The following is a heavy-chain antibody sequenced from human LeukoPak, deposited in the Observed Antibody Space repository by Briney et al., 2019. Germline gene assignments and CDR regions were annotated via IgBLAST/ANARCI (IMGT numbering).Heavy chain of an antibody. CDR2: INPSGGST. Sequence: ASVKVSCKASGYTFTSYYIHWVRQAPGQGLEWMGIINPSGGSTSYAQKFQGRVTMTRDTSTSTVYMELSSLGSEDTAVYYCARDDLSYSSSSKYYFDYWGQGTLVTVSS. V-gene: IGHV1-46*01. CDR3: ARDDLSYSSSSKYYFDY. D-gene: IGHD6-6*01. CDR1: GYTFTSYY. J-gene: IGHJ4*02.